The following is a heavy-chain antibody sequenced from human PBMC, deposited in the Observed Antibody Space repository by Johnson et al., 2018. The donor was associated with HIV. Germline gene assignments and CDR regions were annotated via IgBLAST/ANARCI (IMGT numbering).Heavy chain of an antibody. D-gene: IGHD3-16*01. J-gene: IGHJ3*02. Sequence: QVQLVESGGGVVQPGRSLRLSCVASGFRFSSYGMHWVRQAPGKGLEWVAGISYDGSNKYYADSVKGRFTISRDNSKNTLYLQMNSLRAEDTAVYYCSCLAHDAFISGAKGQLSPSLQ. CDR3: SCLAHDAFIS. CDR2: ISYDGSNK. CDR1: GFRFSSYG. V-gene: IGHV3-30*03.